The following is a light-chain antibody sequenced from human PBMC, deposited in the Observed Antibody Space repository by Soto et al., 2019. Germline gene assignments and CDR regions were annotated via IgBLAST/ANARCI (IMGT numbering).Light chain of an antibody. CDR1: SRDVGGSNY. J-gene: IGLJ1*01. Sequence: QSALIQPASVSGSPGQSITISCTGTSRDVGGSNYVSWYQHHPHRAPKLLIYEVNYRPSGVSSRFSGSKSGNTASLTISGVQGEEEADYYCSSYISNKPLEVFGVGTKVTVL. CDR2: EVN. V-gene: IGLV2-14*01. CDR3: SSYISNKPLEV.